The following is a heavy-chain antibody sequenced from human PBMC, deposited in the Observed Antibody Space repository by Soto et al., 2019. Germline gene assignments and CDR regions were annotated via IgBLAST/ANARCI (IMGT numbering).Heavy chain of an antibody. J-gene: IGHJ6*03. CDR3: ARDCPKGYYYYMDV. V-gene: IGHV3-48*01. CDR1: GCTFSSYS. CDR2: ISSSSSTI. Sequence: PGGSLRLSCAASGCTFSSYSMNWVRQAPGKGLEWVSYISSSSSTIYYADSVKGRFTISRDNAKNSLYLQMNSLRAEDTAVYYCARDCPKGYYYYMDVWGKGTTVTVSS.